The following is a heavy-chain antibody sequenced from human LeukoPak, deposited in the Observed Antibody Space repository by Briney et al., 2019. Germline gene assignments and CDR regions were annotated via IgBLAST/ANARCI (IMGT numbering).Heavy chain of an antibody. V-gene: IGHV1-2*02. CDR2: INPNSGGT. D-gene: IGHD6-6*01. CDR1: GYTFTGYY. Sequence: ASVKVSCKASGYTFTGYYMHWVRQAPGQGLEWMGWINPNSGGTNYARKFQGRVTMTRDTSISTAYMELSRLRSDDTAVYYCARPGIAVRLSCPFDYWGQGTLVTVSS. J-gene: IGHJ4*02. CDR3: ARPGIAVRLSCPFDY.